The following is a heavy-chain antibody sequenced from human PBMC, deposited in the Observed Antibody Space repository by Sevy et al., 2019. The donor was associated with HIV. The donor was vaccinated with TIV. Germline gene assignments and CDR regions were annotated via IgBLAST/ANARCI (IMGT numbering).Heavy chain of an antibody. Sequence: SDTLSLTCTVSGGSISSYYWSWIRQPPGKGLEWIGYIYYSGSTNYNPSLKSRVTISVDTSKNQFSLKLSSVTAADTAVYYCASFDYGDYWNFQHWGQGTLVTVSS. CDR3: ASFDYGDYWNFQH. V-gene: IGHV4-59*12. D-gene: IGHD4-17*01. J-gene: IGHJ1*01. CDR1: GGSISSYY. CDR2: IYYSGST.